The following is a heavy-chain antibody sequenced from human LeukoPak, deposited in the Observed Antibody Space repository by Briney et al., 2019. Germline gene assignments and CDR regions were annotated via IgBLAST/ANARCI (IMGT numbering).Heavy chain of an antibody. Sequence: GGSLRLSCAASGFSFSNHYIHWVRQAPGKGLVWVSRISADGSSRDYADSVKGRFTISRDNAKNTLYLQMNSLSAEDTAVYSCAMQYHSGYSVYDYWGQGTLVTVAS. J-gene: IGHJ4*02. D-gene: IGHD3-22*01. V-gene: IGHV3-74*01. CDR1: GFSFSNHY. CDR2: ISADGSSR. CDR3: AMQYHSGYSVYDY.